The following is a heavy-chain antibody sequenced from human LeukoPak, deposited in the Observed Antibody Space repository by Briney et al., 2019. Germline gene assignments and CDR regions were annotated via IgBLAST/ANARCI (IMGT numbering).Heavy chain of an antibody. CDR1: GFPFSGSG. V-gene: IGHV3-23*01. J-gene: IGHJ4*02. CDR3: AKGGCRGTCNPLAY. CDR2: SGDSDGST. D-gene: IGHD2-15*01. Sequence: GGYLRLSCAASGFPFSGSGMSWVRQAPGKGLEWISSSGDSDGSTYYADSLKGRFTVSRDNSKNTLYLQMNNLRAEDTAVYYCAKGGCRGTCNPLAYWGQGALVTVSP.